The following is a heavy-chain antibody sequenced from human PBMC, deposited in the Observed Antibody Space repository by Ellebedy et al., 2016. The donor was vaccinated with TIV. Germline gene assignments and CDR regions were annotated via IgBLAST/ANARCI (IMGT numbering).Heavy chain of an antibody. V-gene: IGHV3-23*01. Sequence: GESLKISXAASGFTFSSYAMSWVRQAPGKGLEWVSAISGSGGSTYYADSVKGRFTISRDNSKNTLYLQMNSLRAEDTAVYYCAPVVTNSHDAFDIWGQGTMVTVSS. D-gene: IGHD3-22*01. CDR3: APVVTNSHDAFDI. J-gene: IGHJ3*02. CDR2: ISGSGGST. CDR1: GFTFSSYA.